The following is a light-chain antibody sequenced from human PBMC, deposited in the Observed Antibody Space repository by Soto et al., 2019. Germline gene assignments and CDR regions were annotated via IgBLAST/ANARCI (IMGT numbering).Light chain of an antibody. CDR1: SSDIGAYDY. CDR3: SSHAGSSAFYV. V-gene: IGLV2-14*01. CDR2: EVT. J-gene: IGLJ1*01. Sequence: QSVLTQPASVSGSPGQSITISCTGTSSDIGAYDYVSWYQQYPGRVPKLLIHEVTNRPSGVSDRFSGSKAGNTASLTISGLQTEDEADYYCSSHAGSSAFYVFGSETRSPS.